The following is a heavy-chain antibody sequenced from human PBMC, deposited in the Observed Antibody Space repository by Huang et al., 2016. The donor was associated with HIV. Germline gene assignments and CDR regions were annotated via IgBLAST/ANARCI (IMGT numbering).Heavy chain of an antibody. D-gene: IGHD2-2*01. Sequence: VRQAPGGGLEWVSGFTASGGATYYADSVKGRFTISADNSKNTLYLQMNSLRAEYTAVYYCVKESAYCTSPSCYELAAAGMDYWGQGTLVTVSS. V-gene: IGHV3-23*01. CDR2: FTASGGAT. J-gene: IGHJ4*02. CDR3: VKESAYCTSPSCYELAAAGMDY.